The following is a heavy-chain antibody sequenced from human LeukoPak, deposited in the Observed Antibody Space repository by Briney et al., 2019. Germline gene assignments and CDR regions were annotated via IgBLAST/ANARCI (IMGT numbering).Heavy chain of an antibody. V-gene: IGHV3-11*04. CDR1: GFTFSDYY. CDR2: ISSSGSTI. Sequence: GGSLRLSCAASGFTFSDYYISWIRQAPGKGLEWVSYISSSGSTIYYADSVKGRFTISRDNAKNSLYLQMNSLRAEDTAVYYCARDGRGITPTYYFDYWGQGTLVTVSP. D-gene: IGHD3-10*01. CDR3: ARDGRGITPTYYFDY. J-gene: IGHJ4*02.